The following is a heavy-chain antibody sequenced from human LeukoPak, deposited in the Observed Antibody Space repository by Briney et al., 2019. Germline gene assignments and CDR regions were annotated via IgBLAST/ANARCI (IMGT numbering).Heavy chain of an antibody. V-gene: IGHV4-31*03. Sequence: SQTLSLTCTVSGGSISSGGYYWSWIRQHPGKGLEWIGYIYYSGSTYYNPSLKSRVTISVDPSKNQFSLTLSSVTAADTAVYYCARADSSGYYADGGQGTLVTVAS. D-gene: IGHD3-22*01. J-gene: IGHJ4*02. CDR1: GGSISSGGYY. CDR3: ARADSSGYYAD. CDR2: IYYSGST.